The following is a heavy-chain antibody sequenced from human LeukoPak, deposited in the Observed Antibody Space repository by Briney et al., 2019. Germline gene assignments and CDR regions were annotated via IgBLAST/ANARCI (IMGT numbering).Heavy chain of an antibody. CDR2: ISTMSSTK. J-gene: IGHJ4*02. Sequence: GGSLRLSCAASGFTFSSYDMNWVRQAPGKGLEWVSYISTMSSTKYYADSVKGRFTISRDDAKNSLYLQMNSLRDEDTAVYYCARGKIGYYYGDYDGYWGQGTLVTVSS. CDR1: GFTFSSYD. CDR3: ARGKIGYYYGDYDGY. V-gene: IGHV3-48*02. D-gene: IGHD4-17*01.